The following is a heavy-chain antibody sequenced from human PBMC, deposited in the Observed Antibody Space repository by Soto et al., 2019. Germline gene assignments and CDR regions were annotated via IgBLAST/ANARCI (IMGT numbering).Heavy chain of an antibody. CDR1: GFTFSSYW. J-gene: IGHJ1*01. CDR3: ARAVNYYDSSGYYYAEYFQH. V-gene: IGHV3-74*01. CDR2: INSDGSST. Sequence: PGGSLRLSCAASGFTFSSYWMHWVRQAPGKGLVWVSRINSDGSSTSYADSVKGRFPISRDNAKNTLYRQMNSLRAEDTAVYYCARAVNYYDSSGYYYAEYFQHWGQGTLVTVSS. D-gene: IGHD3-22*01.